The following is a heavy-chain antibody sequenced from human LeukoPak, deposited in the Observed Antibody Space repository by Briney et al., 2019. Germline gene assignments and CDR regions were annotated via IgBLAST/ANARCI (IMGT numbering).Heavy chain of an antibody. D-gene: IGHD1-26*01. CDR2: IKRDGSEK. J-gene: IGHJ4*02. Sequence: GGSLTLSCAGSGFFFSSYWMSWVRQAPGKGLEWVANIKRDGSEKSYVDSVKGRFTISRDNAKNSLYLQMNSLRAEDTAVYYCARAIPWEPFDYWGQGTLVTVSS. CDR3: ARAIPWEPFDY. CDR1: GFFFSSYW. V-gene: IGHV3-7*01.